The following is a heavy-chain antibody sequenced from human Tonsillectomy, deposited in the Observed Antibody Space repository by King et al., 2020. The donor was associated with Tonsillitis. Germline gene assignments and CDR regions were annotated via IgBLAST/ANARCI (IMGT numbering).Heavy chain of an antibody. CDR1: GFTLSRYT. Sequence: VQLVESGGGLVKPGGSLRLSCAASGFTLSRYTMNWVRQTPGKGLQWVSSISSSSNYIYYADSMKGRFTISRDNAKNSLYLQMNSLRAEDTGVYYCVRDDAYYYYYAMDVWGQGTTVTVSS. CDR3: VRDDAYYYYYAMDV. CDR2: ISSSSNYI. J-gene: IGHJ6*02. V-gene: IGHV3-21*01.